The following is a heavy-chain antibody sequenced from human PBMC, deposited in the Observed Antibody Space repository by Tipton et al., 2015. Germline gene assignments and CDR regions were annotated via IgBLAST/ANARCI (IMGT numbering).Heavy chain of an antibody. V-gene: IGHV4-59*01. CDR3: ARARGRHGGLLDS. Sequence: LVKPSETLSLSCSVSGGSISNYFWGWIRQPPGKGLEWIGNIYYNGNTNYNASLRSRVTISLDTSKNHFSLSLTSVTAADTAIYYCARARGRHGGLLDSWGQGTLVIVSS. CDR1: GGSISNYF. CDR2: IYYNGNT. D-gene: IGHD4-23*01. J-gene: IGHJ4*02.